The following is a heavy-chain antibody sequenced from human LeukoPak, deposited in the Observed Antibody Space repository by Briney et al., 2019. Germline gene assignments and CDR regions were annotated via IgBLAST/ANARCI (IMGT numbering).Heavy chain of an antibody. J-gene: IGHJ4*02. CDR3: AKGLWFGELPSFDY. CDR2: ISGSGGST. V-gene: IGHV3-23*01. D-gene: IGHD3-10*01. CDR1: GFTFSSYA. Sequence: QPGGSLRLSCAASGFTFSSYAMSWVRQAPGKRLEWVSAISGSGGSTYYADSVKGRFTISSNNSKNTLYQQMNSLRAEDTAVYYCAKGLWFGELPSFDYWGQGTLVTVSS.